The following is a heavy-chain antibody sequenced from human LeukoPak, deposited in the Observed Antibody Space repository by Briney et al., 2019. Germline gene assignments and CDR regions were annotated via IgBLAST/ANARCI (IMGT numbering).Heavy chain of an antibody. D-gene: IGHD6-13*01. Sequence: MTWVRQAPGKGLEWVSSISSSSSYIYYADSVKGRFTISRDNAKNSLYLQMNSLRAEDTAVYYCARGGQQLGIDYYYYYYMDVWGKGTTVTVSS. V-gene: IGHV3-21*01. CDR3: ARGGQQLGIDYYYYYYMDV. CDR2: ISSSSSYI. J-gene: IGHJ6*03.